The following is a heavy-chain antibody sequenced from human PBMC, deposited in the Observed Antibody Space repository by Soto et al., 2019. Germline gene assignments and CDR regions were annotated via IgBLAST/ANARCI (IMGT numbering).Heavy chain of an antibody. CDR3: ARGRGGVQH. Sequence: QVQLQQWGAGLLKPSETLSLTCAVYGGSFSGYYWSWIRQPPGKGLEWIGELNDSGGTNYNASLKSRVSLSVDTSKNQFSLKRSFVTAAATAVYYWARGRGGVQHWGQGTLVTVSS. CDR1: GGSFSGYY. D-gene: IGHD3-10*01. J-gene: IGHJ1*01. V-gene: IGHV4-34*01. CDR2: LNDSGGT.